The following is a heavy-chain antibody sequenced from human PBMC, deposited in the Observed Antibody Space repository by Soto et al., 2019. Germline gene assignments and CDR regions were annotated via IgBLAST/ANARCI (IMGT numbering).Heavy chain of an antibody. CDR3: ATRMIHAFDI. J-gene: IGHJ3*02. D-gene: IGHD3-22*01. Sequence: ASVKVSCKVSGYTLTELSMHWLRQAPGKGLEWMGGFDPEDGETIYAQKSQGRVTMTEDTSTDTAYMELSSLRSEDTAVYYCATRMIHAFDIWGQGTMVTVSS. V-gene: IGHV1-24*01. CDR2: FDPEDGET. CDR1: GYTLTELS.